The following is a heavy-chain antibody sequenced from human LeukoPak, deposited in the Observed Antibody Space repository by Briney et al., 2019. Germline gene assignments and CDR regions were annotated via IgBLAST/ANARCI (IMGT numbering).Heavy chain of an antibody. CDR2: INPSGGST. J-gene: IGHJ4*02. CDR1: GYTFTSYY. V-gene: IGHV1-46*01. CDR3: ARDNPQYVLDWLSTAIDY. Sequence: ASVKVSCKASGYTFTSYYMHWVRQAPGQGLEWMGIINPSGGSTSYAQKFQGRVTMTRDMSTSTVYMELSSLRSEDTAVYYCARDNPQYVLDWLSTAIDYWGQGTLVTVSS. D-gene: IGHD3-9*01.